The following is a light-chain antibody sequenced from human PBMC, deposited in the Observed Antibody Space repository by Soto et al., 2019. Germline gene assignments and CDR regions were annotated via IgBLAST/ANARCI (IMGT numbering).Light chain of an antibody. Sequence: QSVLTQPASVSGSPGQSITISCTGTSSDVGGYNFVSWYQQHPGKAPKLMIHEVSNRPSGVSNRFSGSKSGNTASLTISGLQAEDEADYYCSSYTSISTLGVFGTGTKGTVL. CDR1: SSDVGGYNF. CDR3: SSYTSISTLGV. CDR2: EVS. V-gene: IGLV2-14*01. J-gene: IGLJ1*01.